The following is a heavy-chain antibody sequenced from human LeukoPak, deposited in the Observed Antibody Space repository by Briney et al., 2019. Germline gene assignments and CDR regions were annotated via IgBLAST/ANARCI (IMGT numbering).Heavy chain of an antibody. V-gene: IGHV4-59*11. CDR3: VMGRGWKPDY. CDR2: TRASRST. Sequence: SSETLSLTCSVSGGSLGGHFYNWVRQPLGKGLEWIGLTRASRSTIYNPSLKSRVSISVDTSKNQFSLTLTSVTAADTAVYFCVMGRGWKPDYWGQGILVTVSS. J-gene: IGHJ4*02. CDR1: GGSLGGHF. D-gene: IGHD1-1*01.